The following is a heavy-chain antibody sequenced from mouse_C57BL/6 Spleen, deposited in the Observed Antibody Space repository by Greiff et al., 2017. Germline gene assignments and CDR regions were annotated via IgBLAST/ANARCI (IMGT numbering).Heavy chain of an antibody. CDR1: GYTFTSYW. CDR2: IYPSDSET. CDR3: ARDLNYYGSSYEAYYFDY. D-gene: IGHD1-1*01. V-gene: IGHV1-61*01. J-gene: IGHJ2*01. Sequence: VKLQQPGAELVRPGSSVKLSCKASGYTFTSYWMDWVKQRPGQGLEWIGNIYPSDSETHYNQKFKDKATLTVDKSSSTAYMQLSSLTSEDSAVYYGARDLNYYGSSYEAYYFDYWGQGTTLTVSS.